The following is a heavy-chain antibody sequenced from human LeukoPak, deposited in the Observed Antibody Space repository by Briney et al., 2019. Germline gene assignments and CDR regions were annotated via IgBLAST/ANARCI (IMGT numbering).Heavy chain of an antibody. CDR1: GGSISSSNW. Sequence: PSETLSLTCAVSGGSISSSNWWGWVRQPPGKGLEWIGEIYHSGSTYYNPSLKSRVTISVDKSKNQFSLKLSSVTAADTAVYYCAGRIVGAMGTGYWGQGTLVTVSS. D-gene: IGHD1-26*01. CDR3: AGRIVGAMGTGY. J-gene: IGHJ4*02. CDR2: IYHSGST. V-gene: IGHV4-4*02.